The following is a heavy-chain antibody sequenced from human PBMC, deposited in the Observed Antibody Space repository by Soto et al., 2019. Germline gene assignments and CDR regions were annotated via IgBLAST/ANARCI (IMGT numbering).Heavy chain of an antibody. J-gene: IGHJ4*02. CDR2: ISQSGSS. D-gene: IGHD6-13*01. CDR3: ARRIPTAGLFDV. V-gene: IGHV4-30-2*06. Sequence: SETLSLTCVVSGASLSSGHYSWSWIWQSSGKGLEFIGYISQSGSSHYNPSLKSRVTISRDTAKNQFSLKLTSVTAADTAVYYCARRIPTAGLFDVWGQGALVTVSS. CDR1: GASLSSGHYS.